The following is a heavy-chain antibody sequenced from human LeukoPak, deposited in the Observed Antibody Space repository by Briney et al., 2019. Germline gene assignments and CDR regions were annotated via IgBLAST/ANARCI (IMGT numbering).Heavy chain of an antibody. CDR1: GFTFSSYW. J-gene: IGHJ4*02. V-gene: IGHV3-74*01. CDR2: IASDGSST. Sequence: GGSLRLSCAASGFTFSSYWMNWVRQAPGKGLVWVSRIASDGSSTTYADSVKGRFSISRDNAKNTLYLQTNSLRVEDTAVYYCARGRPHGNDYWGQGTLVTVSS. D-gene: IGHD4-23*01. CDR3: ARGRPHGNDY.